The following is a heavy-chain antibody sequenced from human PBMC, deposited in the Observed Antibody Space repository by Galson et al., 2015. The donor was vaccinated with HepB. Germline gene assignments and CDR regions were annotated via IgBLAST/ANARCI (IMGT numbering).Heavy chain of an antibody. CDR3: AREDLAHKPCGMDV. V-gene: IGHV7-4-1*02. J-gene: IGHJ6*02. CDR1: GYTFTSYA. Sequence: SVKVSCKASGYTFTSYAMNWVRQAPGQGLEWMGWINTNTGNPTYAQVFTGRFVFSLDTSVSTAYLQISSLKAEDTAVYYCAREDLAHKPCGMDVWGQGTTVTVSS. CDR2: INTNTGNP.